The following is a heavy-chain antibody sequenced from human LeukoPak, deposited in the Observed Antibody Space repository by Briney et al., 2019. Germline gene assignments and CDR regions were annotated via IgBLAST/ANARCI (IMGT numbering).Heavy chain of an antibody. Sequence: SVTVSCKTSGGVFRSYAINWVRQAPGQGLECMGLIIPFFGTPNYAQRFQGRVTITADESTSTTYMELSSLRSEDTAVYYCARGKDHYYYGMDVWGQGTTVTVSS. CDR1: GGVFRSYA. J-gene: IGHJ6*02. V-gene: IGHV1-69*01. CDR3: ARGKDHYYYGMDV. CDR2: IIPFFGTP.